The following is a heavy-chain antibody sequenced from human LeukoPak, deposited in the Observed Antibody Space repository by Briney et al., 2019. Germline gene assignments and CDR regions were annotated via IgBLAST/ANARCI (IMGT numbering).Heavy chain of an antibody. V-gene: IGHV3-30-3*01. Sequence: GGSLRLSCAASGFTFSSYAMHWVRQAPGKGLEWVAVISYDGSNKYYADSVKGRFTISRDNSKNTLYLQMNSLRAEDTAVYYCARGGLRPLFDYWGQGTLVTVSS. CDR3: ARGGLRPLFDY. CDR1: GFTFSSYA. J-gene: IGHJ4*02. CDR2: ISYDGSNK.